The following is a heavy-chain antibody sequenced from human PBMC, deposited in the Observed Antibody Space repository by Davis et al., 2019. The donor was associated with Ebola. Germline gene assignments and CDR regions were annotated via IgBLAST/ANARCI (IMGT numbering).Heavy chain of an antibody. CDR2: IIPIFGTA. CDR1: GYTFTSYG. J-gene: IGHJ6*02. Sequence: SVKVSCKASGYTFTSYGISWVRQAPGQGLEWMGRIIPIFGTANYAQKFQGRVTITADKSTSTAYMELSSLRSEDTAVYYCARLELRYFDWLSDPFYGMDVWGQGTTVTVSS. V-gene: IGHV1-69*06. CDR3: ARLELRYFDWLSDPFYGMDV. D-gene: IGHD3-9*01.